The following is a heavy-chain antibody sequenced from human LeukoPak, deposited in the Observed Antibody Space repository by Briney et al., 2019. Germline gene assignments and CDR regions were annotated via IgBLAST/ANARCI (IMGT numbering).Heavy chain of an antibody. Sequence: ASVKVSCKASGYTFTSYGISWVRRAPGQGLEWMGWISAYNGNTNYAQKLQGRVTMTTDTSTSTAYMELRSLRSDDTAVYYCARVTAGLGCDYWGQRTPVTVSS. V-gene: IGHV1-18*01. D-gene: IGHD6-19*01. CDR1: GYTFTSYG. J-gene: IGHJ4*02. CDR2: ISAYNGNT. CDR3: ARVTAGLGCDY.